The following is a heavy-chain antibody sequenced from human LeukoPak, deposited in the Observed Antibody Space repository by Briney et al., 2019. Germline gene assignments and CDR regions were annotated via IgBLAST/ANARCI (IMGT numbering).Heavy chain of an antibody. CDR1: GVYLSRHY. Sequence: PSETLSLPCSVSGVYLSRHYLSWLRQPPGKGLELVGRIHDTGRAFYNPSLRCRVTISLDTSNTQCSLQLSSMTAADTAVYYCVRFSSGCSTSSCYVTYWGQGTLVTVS. D-gene: IGHD2-2*01. V-gene: IGHV4-59*11. J-gene: IGHJ4*02. CDR2: IHDTGRA. CDR3: VRFSSGCSTSSCYVTY.